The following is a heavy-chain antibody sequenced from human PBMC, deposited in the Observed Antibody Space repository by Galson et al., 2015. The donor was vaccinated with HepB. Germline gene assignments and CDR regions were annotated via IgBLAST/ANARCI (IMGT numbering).Heavy chain of an antibody. CDR2: IIPILGIA. Sequence: SVKVSCKASGGTFSSYAISWVRQAPGQGLEWMGRIIPILGIANYAQKFQGRVTITADKSTSTAYMELSSLRSEDTAVYYCATTPYPRYYDSSGYYYNFDYWGQGTLVTVSS. V-gene: IGHV1-69*04. J-gene: IGHJ4*02. CDR3: ATTPYPRYYDSSGYYYNFDY. CDR1: GGTFSSYA. D-gene: IGHD3-22*01.